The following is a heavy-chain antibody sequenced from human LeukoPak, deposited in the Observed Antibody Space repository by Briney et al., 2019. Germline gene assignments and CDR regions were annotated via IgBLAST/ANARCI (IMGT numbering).Heavy chain of an antibody. D-gene: IGHD1-26*01. CDR1: GGSIRSGNYY. CDR3: ARGDGVFDY. V-gene: IGHV4-61*02. J-gene: IGHJ4*02. CDR2: IYTSGNT. Sequence: PSQTLSLTCTVSGGSIRSGNYYWSWIRQPAGKGLEWIGRIYTSGNTNYNPSLKSRVTISVDTSKNQFSLKLNSVTAADTALYYCARGDGVFDYWGQGTLVTVSS.